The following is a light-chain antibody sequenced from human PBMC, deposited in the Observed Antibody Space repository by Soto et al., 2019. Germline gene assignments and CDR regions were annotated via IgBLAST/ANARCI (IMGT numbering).Light chain of an antibody. CDR2: WAS. V-gene: IGKV4-1*01. CDR3: QQYSSTPPA. J-gene: IGKJ1*01. Sequence: DIVMTQSPDSLAVSLGERATINCKSSQSVLYSSDNQNYLAWYQQKPGQPPKLLIYWASTRETRVPDRFSGSGSGTDFTLTISSLQAEDVAVYYFQQYSSTPPAFGQGTKVEIK. CDR1: QSVLYSSDNQNY.